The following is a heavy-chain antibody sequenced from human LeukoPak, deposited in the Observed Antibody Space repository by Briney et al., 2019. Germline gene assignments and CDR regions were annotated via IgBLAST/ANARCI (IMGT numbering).Heavy chain of an antibody. CDR1: GFTFSSYG. J-gene: IGHJ6*02. Sequence: SGGSLRLSCVASGFTFSSYGMHWVRQAPGKGLEWVAVIWYDGSNKYYADSVKGRFTISRDNSKNTLYLQTNSLRAEDTAVYYCARVSSHYDFWSGYPIYYGMDVWGQGTTVTVSS. D-gene: IGHD3-3*01. V-gene: IGHV3-33*01. CDR2: IWYDGSNK. CDR3: ARVSSHYDFWSGYPIYYGMDV.